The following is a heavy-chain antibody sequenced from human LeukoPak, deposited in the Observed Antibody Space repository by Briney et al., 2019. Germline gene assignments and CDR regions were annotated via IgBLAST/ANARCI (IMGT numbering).Heavy chain of an antibody. CDR2: ISYDGSNK. J-gene: IGHJ4*02. CDR3: AKDIRLGELSLYFFDY. CDR1: GFTFSSYG. Sequence: GGSLRLSCVASGFTFSSYGIHWVRQAPGKGLEWVAVISYDGSNKYYADSVKGRFTISRDNSKNTLYLQMNNLRAEDTAVYYCAKDIRLGELSLYFFDYWGQGSLVTVSS. V-gene: IGHV3-30*18. D-gene: IGHD3-16*02.